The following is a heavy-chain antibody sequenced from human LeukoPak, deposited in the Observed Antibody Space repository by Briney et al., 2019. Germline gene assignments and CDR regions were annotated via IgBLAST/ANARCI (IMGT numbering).Heavy chain of an antibody. Sequence: GGSLRLSCAASGFTFSSFAMSWVRQAPGKGLEWVSAISGSGGSTYYADSVKGRFTISRESSKNTLYLQMNSLRAEDTAVYYCATADGSGSYKNLIDDWGQGTLVTLSS. CDR3: ATADGSGSYKNLIDD. D-gene: IGHD3-10*01. CDR1: GFTFSSFA. CDR2: ISGSGGST. J-gene: IGHJ4*02. V-gene: IGHV3-23*01.